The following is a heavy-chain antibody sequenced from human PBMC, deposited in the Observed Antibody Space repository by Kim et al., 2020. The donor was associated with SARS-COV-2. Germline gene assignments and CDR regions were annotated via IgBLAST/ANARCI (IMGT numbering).Heavy chain of an antibody. D-gene: IGHD3-16*02. V-gene: IGHV3-23*01. CDR1: GFTFSSYA. Sequence: GGSLRLSCAASGFTFSSYAMSWVRQAPGKGLEWVAAVSATGGSTYYADSVKGRFTISRDNSKSTLYLQMNSLRAEDTALYYCAKAVVIRYYFDYWGQGTLVTVSS. J-gene: IGHJ4*02. CDR3: AKAVVIRYYFDY. CDR2: VSATGGST.